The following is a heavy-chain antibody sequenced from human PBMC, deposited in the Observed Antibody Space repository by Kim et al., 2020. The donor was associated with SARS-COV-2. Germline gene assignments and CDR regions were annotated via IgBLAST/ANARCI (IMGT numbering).Heavy chain of an antibody. J-gene: IGHJ4*02. D-gene: IGHD2-15*01. V-gene: IGHV3-11*01. Sequence: ADSVKRRFTISRDNAKNSLYLQLSSVRAEDTAVYYCARVAGGSCSGIQDYWGQGTLVTVSS. CDR3: ARVAGGSCSGIQDY.